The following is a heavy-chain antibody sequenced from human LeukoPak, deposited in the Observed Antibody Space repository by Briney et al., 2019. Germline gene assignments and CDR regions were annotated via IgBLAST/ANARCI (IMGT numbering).Heavy chain of an antibody. CDR3: AISDMAAAGIDY. Sequence: PGGSLRLSCAASGFTFSDYYMSWIRQAPGKGLEWLSYISSSTGYTNYADSVRGRFTISRDNAKNSLYLQMNSLRAEDTAVYYCAISDMAAAGIDYWGQGTLVTVSS. J-gene: IGHJ4*02. CDR1: GFTFSDYY. D-gene: IGHD6-13*01. V-gene: IGHV3-11*06. CDR2: ISSSTGYT.